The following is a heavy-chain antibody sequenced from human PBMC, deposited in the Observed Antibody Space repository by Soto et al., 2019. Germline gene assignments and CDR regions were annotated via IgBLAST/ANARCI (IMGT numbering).Heavy chain of an antibody. J-gene: IGHJ4*02. D-gene: IGHD1-1*01. V-gene: IGHV3-30-3*01. Sequence: QVQLVESGGGVVQPGRSLRLSCAASGFTFSTYAMHWVRQAPGKGLEWVAVISNDGINKYYIDSVKGRLTISRDNSKNTLYLQINSLRPDDMAVYFCAGTTNPLHYWGQGTLVTLSS. CDR2: ISNDGINK. CDR3: AGTTNPLHY. CDR1: GFTFSTYA.